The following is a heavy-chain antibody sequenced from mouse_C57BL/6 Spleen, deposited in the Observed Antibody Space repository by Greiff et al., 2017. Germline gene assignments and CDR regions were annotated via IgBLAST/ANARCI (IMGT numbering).Heavy chain of an antibody. CDR2: IDPETGGT. CDR3: TRGYYDYDEAWFAY. D-gene: IGHD2-4*01. J-gene: IGHJ3*01. CDR1: GYTFTDYE. Sequence: VQLQQSGAELVRPGASVTLSCKASGYTFTDYEMHWVKQTPVHGLEWIGAIDPETGGTAYNQKFKGKAILTADKSSSTAYMELRSLTSEDSAVYDCTRGYYDYDEAWFAYWGQGTLVTVSA. V-gene: IGHV1-15*01.